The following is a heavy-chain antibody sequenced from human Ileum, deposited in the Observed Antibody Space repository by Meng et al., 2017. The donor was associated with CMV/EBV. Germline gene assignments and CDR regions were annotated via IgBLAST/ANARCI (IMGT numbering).Heavy chain of an antibody. D-gene: IGHD2-2*01. Sequence: AAYGFTFSSYWMHWVRPAPGKWLVWVARINSDGSSTSYVDSVKGRFTSSRDNAKNPLYLQRNSLGAEDTALYYCALYCSSTSCYTGYWGQGALVTVSS. CDR2: INSDGSST. J-gene: IGHJ4*02. V-gene: IGHV3-74*01. CDR3: ALYCSSTSCYTGY. CDR1: GFTFSSYW.